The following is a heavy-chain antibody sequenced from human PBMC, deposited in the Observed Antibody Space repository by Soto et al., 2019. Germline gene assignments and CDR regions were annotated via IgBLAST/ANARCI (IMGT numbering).Heavy chain of an antibody. CDR3: AKVGSFYVPRSPFDS. CDR2: IRVNSGFT. J-gene: IGHJ4*02. CDR1: GFTFRHHA. D-gene: IGHD1-26*01. Sequence: PGGSLRLSCAPSGFTFRHHAMNWVLPAPGEGLEWVSGIRVNSGFTYYTDSVKGRFTISRDNSKNTLFLQMNALRDEDTAIYYCAKVGSFYVPRSPFDSWGRGIVVTVSS. V-gene: IGHV3-23*01.